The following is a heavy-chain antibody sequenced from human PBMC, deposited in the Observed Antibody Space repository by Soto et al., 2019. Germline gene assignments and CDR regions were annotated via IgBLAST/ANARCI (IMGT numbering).Heavy chain of an antibody. CDR2: ISWNSGNI. CDR1: GFTFDDYA. D-gene: IGHD5-18*01. Sequence: EVQLEESGGALVQPGRSLRLSCAASGFTFDDYAMYWVRQVLGKGLEWVSSISWNSGNIGYADSVKGLCTTSRDNAEKSLYLQMNSLRPEDTALYYCVRSKGGYSYGTPFDSWGQGTLVTVSS. V-gene: IGHV3-9*01. J-gene: IGHJ4*02. CDR3: VRSKGGYSYGTPFDS.